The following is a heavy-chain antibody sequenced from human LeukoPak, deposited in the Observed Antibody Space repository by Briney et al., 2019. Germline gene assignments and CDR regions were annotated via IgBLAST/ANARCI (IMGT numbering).Heavy chain of an antibody. J-gene: IGHJ4*02. CDR1: GYTFTRYG. CDR2: ISAYKGNT. D-gene: IGHD3-22*01. CDR3: ARDSVPSAPVLHYYDSSGYYPVPFDY. V-gene: IGHV1-18*01. Sequence: ASVKVSCKASGYTFTRYGISWVRQAPGQGLEWMGWISAYKGNTNYAQKLQGRVTMTTDTSTSTAYMELRSLRSDDTAVYYCARDSVPSAPVLHYYDSSGYYPVPFDYWGQGTLVTASS.